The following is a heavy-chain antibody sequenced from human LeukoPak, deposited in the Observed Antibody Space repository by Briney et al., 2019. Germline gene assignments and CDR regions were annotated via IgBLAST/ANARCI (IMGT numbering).Heavy chain of an antibody. CDR2: INPNSGGT. V-gene: IGHV1-2*02. D-gene: IGHD4-11*01. CDR3: ARDYSRYFDF. Sequence: ASVDVSCKASGYTFTGYDIYWVRQAPGQGLEWMGWINPNSGGTDYTQKFQGRVTMTRDTSISTAYMELSRLRSDDTAVYYCARDYSRYFDFWGQGTQVTVSS. J-gene: IGHJ4*02. CDR1: GYTFTGYD.